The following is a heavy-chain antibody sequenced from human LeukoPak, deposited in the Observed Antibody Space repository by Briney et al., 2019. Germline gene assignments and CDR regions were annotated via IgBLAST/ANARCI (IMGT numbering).Heavy chain of an antibody. D-gene: IGHD3-22*01. CDR1: GFTFSSYA. V-gene: IGHV3-23*01. CDR2: ISGSGGST. CDR3: AKDLSYDSSGYYFDY. J-gene: IGHJ4*02. Sequence: GGSLRLSCAVSGFTFSSYATSWVRQAPGKGLEWVSAISGSGGSTYYADSVKGRFTISRDNSKNTLYLQMNSLRAEDTAVYYCAKDLSYDSSGYYFDYWGQGTLVTVSS.